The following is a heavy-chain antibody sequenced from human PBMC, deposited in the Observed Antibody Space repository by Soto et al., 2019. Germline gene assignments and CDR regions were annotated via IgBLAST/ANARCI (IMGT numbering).Heavy chain of an antibody. Sequence: LSLTCTVSGGSISGYYWTWIRQAAGKGLEWIGRIYSSGTTKYNPSLKSRVTMSLDTSKNQFSLRLSSVTATDTAVYYCARGQRFSDWFDPWGPGTLVTVSS. J-gene: IGHJ5*02. V-gene: IGHV4-4*07. CDR1: GGSISGYY. CDR2: IYSSGTT. D-gene: IGHD3-3*01. CDR3: ARGQRFSDWFDP.